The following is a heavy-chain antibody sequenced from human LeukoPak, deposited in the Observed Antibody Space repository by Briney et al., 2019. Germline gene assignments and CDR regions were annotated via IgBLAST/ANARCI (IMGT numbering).Heavy chain of an antibody. CDR3: ARDRPLRYFDWLSSNFDY. Sequence: GASVKVSCKASGYTFTSYGISWVRQAPGQGLEWMGGISANNGNTNYAQKLQGRVTMTTDTSTSTAYMELRSLRSDDTAVYYCARDRPLRYFDWLSSNFDYWGQGTLVTVSS. V-gene: IGHV1-18*01. CDR1: GYTFTSYG. J-gene: IGHJ4*02. CDR2: ISANNGNT. D-gene: IGHD3-9*01.